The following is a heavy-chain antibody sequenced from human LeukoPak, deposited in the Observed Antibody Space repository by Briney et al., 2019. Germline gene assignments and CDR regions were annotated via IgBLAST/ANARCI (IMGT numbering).Heavy chain of an antibody. J-gene: IGHJ4*02. V-gene: IGHV3-74*01. D-gene: IGHD1-26*01. CDR3: ARGGSGNDY. Sequence: GGSLRLSCAASGFTFSSYWMHWVRQAPGRGLVWVSRINSDGNSINYADSVKGRFTISRDNAKNTLYLQMNSLRAEDTAVYYCARGGSGNDYWGQGTLVTVSS. CDR2: INSDGNSI. CDR1: GFTFSSYW.